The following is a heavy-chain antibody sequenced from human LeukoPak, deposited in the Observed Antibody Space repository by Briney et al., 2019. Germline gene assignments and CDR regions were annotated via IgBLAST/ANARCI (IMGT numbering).Heavy chain of an antibody. CDR1: GFTFSTYW. V-gene: IGHV3-7*01. CDR3: ARDRGWIQHDI. D-gene: IGHD5-18*01. J-gene: IGHJ3*02. CDR2: IKGDGSAK. Sequence: QAGGSLRLSCAASGFTFSTYWMMWIRQAPGKGLEWVAFIKGDGSAKKYVDSVKGRFTISRDNAKNSLFLQMNSLRAEDTAVYYCARDRGWIQHDIWGQGTMVTVSS.